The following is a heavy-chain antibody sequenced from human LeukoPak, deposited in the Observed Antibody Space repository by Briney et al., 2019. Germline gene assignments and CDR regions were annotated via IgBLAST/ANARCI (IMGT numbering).Heavy chain of an antibody. J-gene: IGHJ4*02. CDR2: IGTAGDT. CDR3: ARAPQGSSVLDY. V-gene: IGHV3-13*01. Sequence: PEGSLRLSCAASGLTFSSYDMHWVRQATGKGLEWVSVIGTAGDTYYPGSVKGRFTISREDAKNSLYLQMNSLRAGDTAVHYCARAPQGSSVLDYWGQGTLVTVSS. CDR1: GLTFSSYD. D-gene: IGHD6-19*01.